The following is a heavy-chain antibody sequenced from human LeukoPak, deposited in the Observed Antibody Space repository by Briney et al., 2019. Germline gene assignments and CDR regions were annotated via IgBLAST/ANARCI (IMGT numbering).Heavy chain of an antibody. J-gene: IGHJ4*02. CDR1: GFTYSSYL. D-gene: IGHD6-19*01. V-gene: IGHV3-7*01. CDR2: INQDGSEK. CDR3: ARDRVAGTHDL. Sequence: PGGSLRLSFAASGFTYSSYLMSWVRQAPGKGLEGVANINQDGSEKYYVDSMKGRFTTSRDNAKNSLYLQMNSLRAEDTAVYYCARDRVAGTHDLWGQGTLVTVSS.